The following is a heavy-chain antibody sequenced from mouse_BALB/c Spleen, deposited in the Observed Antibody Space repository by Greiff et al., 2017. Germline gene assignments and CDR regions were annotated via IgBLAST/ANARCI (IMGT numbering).Heavy chain of an antibody. Sequence: EVKLEESGGGLVQPGGSMKLSCVASGFTFSNYWMNWVRQSPEKGLEWVAEIRLKSNNYATHYAESVKGRFTISRDDSKSSVYLQMNNLRAEDTGIYYCTRYGNFYYFDYWGQGTTLTVSS. CDR2: IRLKSNNYAT. D-gene: IGHD2-1*01. CDR1: GFTFSNYW. CDR3: TRYGNFYYFDY. J-gene: IGHJ2*01. V-gene: IGHV6-6*02.